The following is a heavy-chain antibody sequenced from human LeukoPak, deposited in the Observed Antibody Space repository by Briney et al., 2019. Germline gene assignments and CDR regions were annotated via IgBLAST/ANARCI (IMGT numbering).Heavy chain of an antibody. D-gene: IGHD1-26*01. CDR1: GYTFTDYY. Sequence: ATVKISCKASGYTFTDYYMHWVQQAPGKGLGWMGRVDPEDGETIYAEKFQGRVTITADTSTDTAYMELSSLRSEDTAVYYCATDSPTMPGGYWGQGTLVTVSS. V-gene: IGHV1-69-2*01. J-gene: IGHJ4*02. CDR3: ATDSPTMPGGY. CDR2: VDPEDGET.